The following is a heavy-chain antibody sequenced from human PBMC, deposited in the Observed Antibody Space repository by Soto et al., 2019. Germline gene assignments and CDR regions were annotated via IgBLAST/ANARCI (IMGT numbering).Heavy chain of an antibody. Sequence: SETLSLTCSVSGASIAGSSYWSWIRQPAGKGLEWIGRFSLSGTTNYSPSLRSRVTMSADVSKNQFSLRLTSVTAADAALYYCARGMTPPGAPAWYYFDSWGQGTLVTVSS. CDR2: FSLSGTT. D-gene: IGHD2-8*02. V-gene: IGHV4-4*07. CDR1: GASIAGSSY. J-gene: IGHJ4*02. CDR3: ARGMTPPGAPAWYYFDS.